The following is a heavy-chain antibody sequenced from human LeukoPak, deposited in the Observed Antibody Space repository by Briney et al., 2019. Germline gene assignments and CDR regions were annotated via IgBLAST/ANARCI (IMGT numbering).Heavy chain of an antibody. CDR3: ARDIVIVPAADEVDY. Sequence: GGSLRLSFASSGFTFSSYGMSWVRQARGKGREWVSYISTSSNTRYYAGSVKGRFTISSDNAKNSLYLQMNSLTAEDTAIYYCARDIVIVPAADEVDYWGQGTLVTVSS. CDR1: GFTFSSYG. V-gene: IGHV3-48*04. D-gene: IGHD2-2*01. J-gene: IGHJ4*02. CDR2: ISTSSNTR.